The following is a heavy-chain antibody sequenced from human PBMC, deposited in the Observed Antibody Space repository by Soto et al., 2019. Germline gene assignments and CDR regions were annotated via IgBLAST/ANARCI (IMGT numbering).Heavy chain of an antibody. J-gene: IGHJ4*02. CDR3: ARSGFSNSWTPPHFDFVDY. CDR2: IIPIFGTA. V-gene: IGHV1-69*13. Sequence: VASVKVSCKASGGTFSSYAISWVRQAPGQGLEWMGGIIPIFGTANYAQKFQGRVTITADESTSTAYMELSSLRSEDTGRYYFARSGFSNSWTPPHFDFVDYWGQGTLVTVSS. CDR1: GGTFSSYA. D-gene: IGHD6-13*01.